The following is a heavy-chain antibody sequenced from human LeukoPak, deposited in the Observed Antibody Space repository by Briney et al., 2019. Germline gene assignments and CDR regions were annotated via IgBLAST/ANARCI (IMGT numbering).Heavy chain of an antibody. J-gene: IGHJ4*02. CDR3: AKETSSSFDY. V-gene: IGHV3-23*01. CDR2: ISNSGGST. D-gene: IGHD6-6*01. Sequence: GGSLRLSCAASGFTFISYAMNWVRQAPGKGLEWVPGISNSGGSTYYADSVKGRFTISRDNSKNTLYLQMNSLRAEDTAVYYCAKETSSSFDYWGQGTLVTVSS. CDR1: GFTFISYA.